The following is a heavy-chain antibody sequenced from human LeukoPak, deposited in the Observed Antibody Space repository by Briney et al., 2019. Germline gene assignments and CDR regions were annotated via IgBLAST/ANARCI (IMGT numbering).Heavy chain of an antibody. V-gene: IGHV3-7*04. CDR1: GFTFSSYW. CDR2: IKQDGSEK. J-gene: IGHJ5*02. D-gene: IGHD3-9*01. CDR3: ARVYFDWRFDP. Sequence: PGGSLRLSCAASGFTFSSYWMSWVRQAPGRGLEWVANIKQDGSEKYYVDSVKGRFTISRDNAKNSLYLQMNSLRAEDTAVYYCARVYFDWRFDPWGQGTLVTVSS.